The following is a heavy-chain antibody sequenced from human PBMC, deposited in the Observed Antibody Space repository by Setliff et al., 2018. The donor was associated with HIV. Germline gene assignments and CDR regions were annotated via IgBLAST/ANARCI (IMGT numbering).Heavy chain of an antibody. V-gene: IGHV4-59*01. CDR2: IYYSGST. CDR1: GGSISGYY. CDR3: ARGAYYNFWSGYSAGGGSLGP. J-gene: IGHJ5*02. Sequence: SETLSLTCSVSGGSISGYYWNWVRQPPGKGLEWMGYIYYSGSTDYNPALTRRVTISLDTSKNQFSLKLSSVTAADTAVYYCARGAYYNFWSGYSAGGGSLGPWGQGTLVTVSS. D-gene: IGHD3-3*01.